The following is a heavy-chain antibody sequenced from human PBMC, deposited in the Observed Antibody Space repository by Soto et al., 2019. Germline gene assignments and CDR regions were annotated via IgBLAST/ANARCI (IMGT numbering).Heavy chain of an antibody. D-gene: IGHD4-17*01. V-gene: IGHV3-48*03. J-gene: IGHJ6*01. CDR1: GFTFTFESYE. Sequence: AGGSLRLSCEASGFTFTFESYEMNWVRQAPGKGLEGFAYISSLGHTTYYADSGKGRFTMYRDNAKNLLFLEMNTLRGEDTAVYYCACDTEGYXGMDLWGQGT. CDR2: ISSLGHTT. CDR3: ACDTEGYXGMDL.